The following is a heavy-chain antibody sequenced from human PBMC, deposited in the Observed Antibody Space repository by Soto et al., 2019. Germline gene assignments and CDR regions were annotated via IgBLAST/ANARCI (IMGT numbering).Heavy chain of an antibody. CDR1: GFTFSSYA. CDR2: ISGSGGST. J-gene: IGHJ6*02. Sequence: EVKLLESGGGLVQPGGSLRLSCAASGFTFSSYAMSWVRQAPGKGLEWVSAISGSGGSTYYADSVKGRFTISRDNSKNTLYLQINSLRAEDTAVYYCAKDQVVGATFGYYYYGMDVWGQGTTVTVSS. D-gene: IGHD1-26*01. CDR3: AKDQVVGATFGYYYYGMDV. V-gene: IGHV3-23*01.